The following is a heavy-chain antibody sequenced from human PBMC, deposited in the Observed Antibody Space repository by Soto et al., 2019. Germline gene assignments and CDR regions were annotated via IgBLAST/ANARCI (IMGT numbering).Heavy chain of an antibody. CDR3: ARERYPLLSAGMDD. CDR2: INPNTGGT. CDR1: GVSRTGYY. V-gene: IGHV1-2*02. D-gene: IGHD3-10*01. Sequence: VASVKVSCKASGVSRTGYYFHWMRSAPGQGLEWLGWINPNTGGTTDAQKFQGRVTLTWDTSINTAYMELSSLRPDDTAMYYCARERYPLLSAGMDDWGQGTSVTVSX. J-gene: IGHJ6*02.